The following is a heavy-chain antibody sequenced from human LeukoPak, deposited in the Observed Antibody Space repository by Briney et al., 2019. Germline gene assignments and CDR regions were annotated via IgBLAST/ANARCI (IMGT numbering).Heavy chain of an antibody. V-gene: IGHV4-4*07. CDR1: GGSISNYY. CDR2: IYFSGAT. CDR3: ARAPWARLAAAVRAYDAFDI. J-gene: IGHJ3*02. Sequence: SSETLSLTCTVSGGSISNYYWSWIRQPAGKGLEWIGRIYFSGATNYNPSLKSRVTMSVDTSKNQFSLKLNSVTAADTAVYYCARAPWARLAAAVRAYDAFDIWGQGTTVTVSS. D-gene: IGHD6-13*01.